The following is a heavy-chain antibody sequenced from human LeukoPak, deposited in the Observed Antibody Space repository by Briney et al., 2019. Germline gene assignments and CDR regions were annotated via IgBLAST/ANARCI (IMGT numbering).Heavy chain of an antibody. Sequence: PGGSLRLSCAASGFIFSSYAMSWVRQAPGKGLEWVSAISGSGGSTYYADSVKGRFTISRDNSKNTLYPQMNSLRAEDTAVYYCAKDPILRRYYYYYMDVWGKGTTVTVSS. CDR1: GFIFSSYA. CDR2: ISGSGGST. D-gene: IGHD3-16*01. V-gene: IGHV3-23*01. J-gene: IGHJ6*03. CDR3: AKDPILRRYYYYYMDV.